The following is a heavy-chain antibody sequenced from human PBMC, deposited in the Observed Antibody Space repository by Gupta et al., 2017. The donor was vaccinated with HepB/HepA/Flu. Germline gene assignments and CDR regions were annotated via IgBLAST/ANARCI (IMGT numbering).Heavy chain of an antibody. CDR3: TRELHYYDSSGGHDAFDI. J-gene: IGHJ3*02. V-gene: IGHV3-49*04. CDR2: IRSKAYGGTT. D-gene: IGHD3-22*01. Sequence: EVQLVESGGGLVQPGRSLRLSCTASGFTFGDYAMSWVRQAPGKGLEWVGFIRSKAYGGTTEYAASVKGRFTISRDDSKSIAYLQMNSLKTEDTAVYYCTRELHYYDSSGGHDAFDIWGQGTMVTVSS. CDR1: GFTFGDYA.